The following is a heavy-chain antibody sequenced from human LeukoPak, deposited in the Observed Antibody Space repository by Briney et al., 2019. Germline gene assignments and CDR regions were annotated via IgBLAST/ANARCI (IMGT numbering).Heavy chain of an antibody. CDR1: GFTFSSYE. D-gene: IGHD3-10*01. J-gene: IGHJ4*02. V-gene: IGHV3-48*03. CDR2: ISSSGSTI. Sequence: GGSLRLSCAASGFTFSSYEMNWVRQAPGKGLEWVSYISSSGSTIYYADSVKGRFTISRDNAKNSLYLQMNSLRAEDTAVYYCARGPDVYYGSGSYSFDEWGQGTLVTVSS. CDR3: ARGPDVYYGSGSYSFDE.